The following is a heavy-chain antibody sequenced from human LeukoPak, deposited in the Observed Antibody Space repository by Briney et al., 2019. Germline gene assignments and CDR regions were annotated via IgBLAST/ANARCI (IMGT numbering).Heavy chain of an antibody. CDR3: ARRRVHYYDSSGYYADAFDI. V-gene: IGHV4-4*07. D-gene: IGHD3-22*01. CDR1: GGSISNYY. CDR2: IYTSEST. Sequence: SETLSLTCTVSGGSISNYYWSWIRQPAGKGLEWIGRIYTSESTNYNPSLKSRVTMSLDTSKSQFSLKLSSVTAADTAVYYCARRRVHYYDSSGYYADAFDIWGQGTMVTVSS. J-gene: IGHJ3*02.